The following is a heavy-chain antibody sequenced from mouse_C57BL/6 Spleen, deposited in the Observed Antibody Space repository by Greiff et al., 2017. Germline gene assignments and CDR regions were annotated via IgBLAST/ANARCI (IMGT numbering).Heavy chain of an antibody. CDR1: GYTFTSYW. D-gene: IGHD6-2*01. J-gene: IGHJ4*01. CDR3: ARPDLYYYAMDY. CDR2: INPSNGGT. V-gene: IGHV1-53*01. Sequence: QVQLQQPGTELVKPGASVKLSCKASGYTFTSYWMHWVKQRPGQGLEWIGNINPSNGGTNYNAKFKSKATLTVDKSSSTAYMQLSSLTSEDSAVYYCARPDLYYYAMDYWGQGTSGTVSS.